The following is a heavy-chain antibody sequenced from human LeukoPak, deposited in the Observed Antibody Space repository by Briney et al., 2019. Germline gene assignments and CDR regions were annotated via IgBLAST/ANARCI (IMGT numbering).Heavy chain of an antibody. V-gene: IGHV3-7*01. CDR3: ARGHYDFWSGYPHYFDY. D-gene: IGHD3-3*01. J-gene: IGHJ4*02. CDR2: IKGDASEK. Sequence: GGSLRLSCAVSGFSINNYWMTWYRQAPGKGLECVAHIKGDASEKYYLDSVKGRFTISRDNAKNSLYLQMNSLRAEDTAVYYCARGHYDFWSGYPHYFDYWGQGTLVTVSS. CDR1: GFSINNYW.